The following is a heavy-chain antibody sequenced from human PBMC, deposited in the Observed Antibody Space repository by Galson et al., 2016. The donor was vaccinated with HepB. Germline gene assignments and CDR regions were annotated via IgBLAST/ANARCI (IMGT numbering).Heavy chain of an antibody. J-gene: IGHJ6*03. CDR2: IRSKAYGGTT. D-gene: IGHD3-3*01. V-gene: IGHV3-49*03. CDR1: GFTFGDYA. Sequence: SLRLSCATSGFTFGDYAMSWFRQAPGKGLEWVGFIRSKAYGGTTEYAASVKGRFTISRDDSKSIAYLQMNSLKTEDKAVYYCTRVYYDFWSVYSRYMDVWGKGTTVTVSS. CDR3: TRVYYDFWSVYSRYMDV.